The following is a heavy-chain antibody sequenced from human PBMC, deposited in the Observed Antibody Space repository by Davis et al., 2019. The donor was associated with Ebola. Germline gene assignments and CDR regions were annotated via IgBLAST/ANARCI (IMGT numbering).Heavy chain of an antibody. J-gene: IGHJ3*02. Sequence: GESLKISCAASGITISSHYITWAPPASPKLLEGVARINDDGGTYYADSVKGRSTISRDNSKNMLYLQMNSLRAEDTAIYYCARGAYGDYIVKAFDIWGQGTKVTVSS. CDR3: ARGAYGDYIVKAFDI. CDR2: INDDGGT. V-gene: IGHV3-53*05. D-gene: IGHD4-17*01. CDR1: GITISSHY.